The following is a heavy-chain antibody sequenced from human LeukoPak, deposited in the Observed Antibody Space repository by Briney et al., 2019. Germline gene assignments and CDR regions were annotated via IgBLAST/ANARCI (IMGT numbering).Heavy chain of an antibody. Sequence: PSETLSLTCAVYGGSFSGYYWSWIRQPPGKGLEWIGEINHSGSTNYNPSLKSRVTISVDTSKNQFSLKLSSVTAADTAVYYCARDIVVVPAAKTYYYYGMDVWGQGTTVTVSS. V-gene: IGHV4-34*01. CDR3: ARDIVVVPAAKTYYYYGMDV. J-gene: IGHJ6*02. CDR1: GGSFSGYY. D-gene: IGHD2-2*01. CDR2: INHSGST.